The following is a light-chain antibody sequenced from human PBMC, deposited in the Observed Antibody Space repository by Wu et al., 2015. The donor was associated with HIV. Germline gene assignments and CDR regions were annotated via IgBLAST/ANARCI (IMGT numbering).Light chain of an antibody. CDR1: QSVSRN. CDR2: GAS. J-gene: IGKJ1*01. V-gene: IGKV3-15*01. CDR3: QQYSNWPPRT. Sequence: EIVMTQSPATLSVSPGETATLSCRASQSVSRNLAWYQQKPAQAPRLLIYGASTRATGIPARFSGSGSGTEFTLTISNMQSEDFAVYYCQQYSNWPPRTFGHGTKVEI.